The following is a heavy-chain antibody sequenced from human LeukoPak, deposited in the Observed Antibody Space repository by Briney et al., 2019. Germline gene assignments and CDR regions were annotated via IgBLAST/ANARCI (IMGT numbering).Heavy chain of an antibody. D-gene: IGHD1-7*01. V-gene: IGHV1-69*13. Sequence: SVKVSCKASGGTFSSYAISWVRQAPGQGLEWMGGIIPIFGTANYAQKFQGRVTITADESTSTAYMELSSLRSEDTAVYYCARVWSLANYGYYFYYMDGWGKGNTVNVSS. J-gene: IGHJ6*03. CDR2: IIPIFGTA. CDR1: GGTFSSYA. CDR3: ARVWSLANYGYYFYYMDG.